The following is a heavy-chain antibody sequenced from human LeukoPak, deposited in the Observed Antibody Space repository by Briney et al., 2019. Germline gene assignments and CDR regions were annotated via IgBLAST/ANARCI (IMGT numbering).Heavy chain of an antibody. D-gene: IGHD3-10*01. Sequence: GGSLRLSCAASGFSFINYGMHWVRQAPGKGLEWVASISHDGSNYYYADSVKGRFTISRDNSRNTLYLQMNSLKVEDTAVFYCTKAAAGSGDYGMDVWDQGTTVTV. CDR3: TKAAAGSGDYGMDV. J-gene: IGHJ6*02. CDR2: ISHDGSNY. V-gene: IGHV3-30*18. CDR1: GFSFINYG.